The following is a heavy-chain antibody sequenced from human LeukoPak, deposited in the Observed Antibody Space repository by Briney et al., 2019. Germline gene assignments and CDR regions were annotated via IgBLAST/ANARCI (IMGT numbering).Heavy chain of an antibody. CDR2: ISAYNGNT. Sequence: ASVKVSCKASGYTFTSYGISWVRQAPVQGFDRMGWISAYNGNTNYAQKLQGRVTMTTDTSTSTAYMELSSLRSEDTAVYYCARVGGQGYYYYYMDVWGKGTTVTVSS. J-gene: IGHJ6*03. CDR1: GYTFTSYG. V-gene: IGHV1-18*01. CDR3: ARVGGQGYYYYYMDV. D-gene: IGHD4-23*01.